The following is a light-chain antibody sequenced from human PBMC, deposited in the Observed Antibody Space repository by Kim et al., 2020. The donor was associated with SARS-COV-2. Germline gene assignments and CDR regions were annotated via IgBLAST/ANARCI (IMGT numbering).Light chain of an antibody. CDR3: QVWDNNTWV. Sequence: VALGKTASITCGGEKIGSKHVHWYQQKAGQAPVLVIYRDSSRPAEIPERFSGSNSGNTATLTVSRAQAGDEADYYCQVWDNNTWVFGAGTQLTVL. V-gene: IGLV3-9*01. J-gene: IGLJ3*02. CDR1: KIGSKH. CDR2: RDS.